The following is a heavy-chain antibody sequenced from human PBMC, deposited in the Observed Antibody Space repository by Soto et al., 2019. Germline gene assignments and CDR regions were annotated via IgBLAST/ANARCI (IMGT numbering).Heavy chain of an antibody. CDR2: ISSSSSTI. CDR1: GFTFSSYS. CDR3: ARKGTITFGGVLDD. V-gene: IGHV3-48*01. J-gene: IGHJ4*02. Sequence: PGGSLRLSCAASGFTFSSYSMNWVRQAPGKGLEWVSYISSSSSTIYYADSVKGRFTISRDNAKNSLYLQMNSLRAEDTAVYYCARKGTITFGGVLDDWGQGTLVTVSS. D-gene: IGHD3-16*01.